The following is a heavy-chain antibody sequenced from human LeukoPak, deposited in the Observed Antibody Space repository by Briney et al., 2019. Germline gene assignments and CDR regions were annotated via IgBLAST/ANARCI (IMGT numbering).Heavy chain of an antibody. CDR2: MYYSGST. CDR1: GGSVSSTRHY. CDR3: ARLLKYSGSYYCDF. V-gene: IGHV4-39*01. J-gene: IGHJ4*02. Sequence: SETLSLTCTVSGGSVSSTRHYWGWIRQPPGKGLEGIGNMYYSGSTYYNPSLRSRVTTSVDTTKDQFSLKLGSVTAAHTAVYYCARLLKYSGSYYCDFWGQGTLVTVSS. D-gene: IGHD1-26*01.